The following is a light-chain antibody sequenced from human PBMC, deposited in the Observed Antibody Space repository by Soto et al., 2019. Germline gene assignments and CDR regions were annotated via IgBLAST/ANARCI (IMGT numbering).Light chain of an antibody. CDR2: EVS. CDR1: SSDVGGYKY. J-gene: IGLJ1*01. CDR3: SSYAGSNNV. V-gene: IGLV2-8*01. Sequence: QSALTQPPSASGSPGQSVTISCTGTSSDVGGYKYVSWYQQHPGKAPKLMIYEVSKRPSGVPDRFSGSKSGNTASLTVSGLQAEDEADYYCSSYAGSNNVFGSGTKLTVL.